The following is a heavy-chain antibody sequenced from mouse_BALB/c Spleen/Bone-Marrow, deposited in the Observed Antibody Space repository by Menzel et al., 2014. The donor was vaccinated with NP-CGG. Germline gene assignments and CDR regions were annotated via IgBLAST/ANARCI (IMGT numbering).Heavy chain of an antibody. CDR1: GYTFTRYV. Sequence: LVESRPELVKPGASVKMSCKASGYTFTRYVIHWVRQKPGQGLDWIGYINPYNEGSKYNEKFKGEATLTSDKSSHTAYMELSSLTSDDSAVYYCARERDYGDYFDYWGQGTTLTVSS. J-gene: IGHJ2*01. CDR2: INPYNEGS. V-gene: IGHV1-14*01. D-gene: IGHD1-1*01. CDR3: ARERDYGDYFDY.